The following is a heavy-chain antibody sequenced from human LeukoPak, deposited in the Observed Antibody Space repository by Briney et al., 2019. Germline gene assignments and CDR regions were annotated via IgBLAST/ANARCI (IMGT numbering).Heavy chain of an antibody. D-gene: IGHD3-22*01. J-gene: IGHJ5*02. V-gene: IGHV4-61*02. CDR3: ARRSYYYDSREYRGYNWFDP. CDR2: IYTSGST. Sequence: SETLSLTCTVSGYSISSGYYWGWIRQPAGKGLEWIGRIYTSGSTNYNPSLKSRVTISVDTSKNQFSLKLSSVTAADTAVYYCARRSYYYDSREYRGYNWFDPWGQGTLVTVSS. CDR1: GYSISSGYY.